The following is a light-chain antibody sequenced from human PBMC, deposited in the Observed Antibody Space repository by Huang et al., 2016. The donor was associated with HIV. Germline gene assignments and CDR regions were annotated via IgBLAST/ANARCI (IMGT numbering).Light chain of an antibody. CDR3: QRYS. CDR2: DAS. CDR1: QTISSR. Sequence: EIVLTQSPATLSLFPGERATLSCRASQTISSRLAGYQQTPGQAPRLLIYDASRRVTGIPAKFSDSWSGTVFTLTISGLEPEDFAVYYCQRYSFGQGTKLEIK. J-gene: IGKJ2*01. V-gene: IGKV3-11*01.